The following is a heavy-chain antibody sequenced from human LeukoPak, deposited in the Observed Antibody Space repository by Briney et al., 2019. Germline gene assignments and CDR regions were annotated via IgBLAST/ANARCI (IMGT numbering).Heavy chain of an antibody. CDR3: ARVSISGITMVRGRDTYYFDY. CDR2: ISSSGSTI. V-gene: IGHV3-11*04. CDR1: GFTFSDYY. Sequence: PGGSLRLSCAASGFTFSDYYMSWIRQAPGKGLEWVSYISSSGSTIYYADSVKGRFTISRDNAKISLYLQMNSLRAEDTAVYYCARVSISGITMVRGRDTYYFDYWGQGTLVTVSS. J-gene: IGHJ4*02. D-gene: IGHD3-10*01.